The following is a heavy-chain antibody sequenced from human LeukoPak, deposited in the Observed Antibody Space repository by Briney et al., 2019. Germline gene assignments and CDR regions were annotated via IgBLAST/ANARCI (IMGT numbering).Heavy chain of an antibody. J-gene: IGHJ4*02. CDR1: GGSISTYY. V-gene: IGHV4-59*08. CDR3: ALYGSGSYAFDY. D-gene: IGHD3-10*01. Sequence: KPPETLSLTCTVSGGSISTYYWSWIRQPPGKGLEWIGYSYYSGSTDYNPSLKSRVTISIDTSKNQLSLKLTSVTAADTAVYYCALYGSGSYAFDYWGQGAMVAVSS. CDR2: SYYSGST.